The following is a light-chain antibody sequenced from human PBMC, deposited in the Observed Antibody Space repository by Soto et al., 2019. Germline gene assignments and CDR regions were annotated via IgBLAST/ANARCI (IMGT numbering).Light chain of an antibody. CDR3: QQYGSSVYT. J-gene: IGKJ2*01. Sequence: DIVLTQSPGTLSLSPGERATLSCRASQSVSSSYLAWYQQKPGQAPRLLIYDSSTRATGIPDRFRGSGSGTDFTLTINRLDPEDFAVYYCQQYGSSVYTFGQGTKV. V-gene: IGKV3-20*01. CDR2: DSS. CDR1: QSVSSSY.